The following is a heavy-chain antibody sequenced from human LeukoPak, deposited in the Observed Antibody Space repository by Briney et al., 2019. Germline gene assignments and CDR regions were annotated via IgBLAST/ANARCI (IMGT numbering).Heavy chain of an antibody. J-gene: IGHJ4*02. V-gene: IGHV1-2*02. CDR1: GYTFTGYY. CDR2: INPNSGGT. Sequence: ASVTVSCKASGYTFTGYYMHWVRPAPGQGLAWVGWINPNSGGTNYAQKFQGRVTRTRHTPISTAYMELSRLRSDDTAVYYCARMTPYSSGRGYWGQGTLVTVSS. D-gene: IGHD6-19*01. CDR3: ARMTPYSSGRGY.